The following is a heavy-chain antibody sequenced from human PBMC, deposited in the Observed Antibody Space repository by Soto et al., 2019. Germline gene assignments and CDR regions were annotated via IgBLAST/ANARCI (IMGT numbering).Heavy chain of an antibody. Sequence: SETLSLTCAVSSGSISSSNWWSWVRQPPVKGLEWIGEIYHSGSTNDNPSLKSRVTISVDKSTNQFSLKLSSVTAADTAVYYCAGGITVAGPSRDGFDIWGQGTMVTVSS. CDR3: AGGITVAGPSRDGFDI. V-gene: IGHV4-4*02. D-gene: IGHD6-19*01. J-gene: IGHJ3*02. CDR1: SGSISSSNW. CDR2: IYHSGST.